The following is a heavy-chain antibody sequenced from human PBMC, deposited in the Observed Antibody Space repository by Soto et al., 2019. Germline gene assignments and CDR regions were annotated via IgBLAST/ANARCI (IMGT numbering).Heavy chain of an antibody. D-gene: IGHD2-15*01. V-gene: IGHV5-51*01. CDR2: IDPRDSDT. J-gene: IGHJ4*02. Sequence: GESLKISCKGSGYSFTSNWISWVRQMPGKGLEWMGRIDPRDSDTRYSPSFQGQVTISADKSISTAYLQWSSLKDSDTAMYFCSRSFTAATAGDYWCRGTLVSVS. CDR3: SRSFTAATAGDY. CDR1: GYSFTSNW.